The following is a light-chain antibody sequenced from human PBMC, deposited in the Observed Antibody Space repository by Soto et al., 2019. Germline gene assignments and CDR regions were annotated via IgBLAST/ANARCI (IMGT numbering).Light chain of an antibody. CDR2: KDS. Sequence: SYELAQPPSVSVSPGQTARITCSGDALPKQYAYWYQQKPGQAPVLVIYKDSERPSGIPERFSGSSSGTTVTLTINGVQAEDEADYYCQSADSSGTYVFGTGTKV. CDR3: QSADSSGTYV. J-gene: IGLJ1*01. V-gene: IGLV3-25*02. CDR1: ALPKQY.